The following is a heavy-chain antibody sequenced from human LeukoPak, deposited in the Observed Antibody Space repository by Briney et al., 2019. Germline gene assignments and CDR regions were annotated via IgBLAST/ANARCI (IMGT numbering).Heavy chain of an antibody. Sequence: SETLSLTCTVSGGSISSYYWSWIRQPPGKGLEWIGYIYYSGSTNYNPSLKSRVTISVDTSKNQFSLKLSSVTAADTAVYYCAGKTGMDVWGKGTTVTVSS. J-gene: IGHJ6*03. CDR1: GGSISSYY. CDR2: IYYSGST. CDR3: AGKTGMDV. V-gene: IGHV4-59*12. D-gene: IGHD4-23*01.